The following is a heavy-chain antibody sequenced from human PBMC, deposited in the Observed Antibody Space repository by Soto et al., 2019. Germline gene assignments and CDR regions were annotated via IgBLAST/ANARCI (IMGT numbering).Heavy chain of an antibody. J-gene: IGHJ3*02. CDR1: GFTFSSYS. V-gene: IGHV3-21*06. Sequence: EVQLVESGGGLVKPGGSLRLSCVDSGFTFSSYSMNWVRQAPGKGLEWVSSISSSSSPIFYADSLKGRFTISRDNAKNSLYLQMNSRRAEDTAVYYCVRGGRGYTRDDVFDIWGQGTMVTVSS. D-gene: IGHD2-2*02. CDR3: VRGGRGYTRDDVFDI. CDR2: ISSSSSPI.